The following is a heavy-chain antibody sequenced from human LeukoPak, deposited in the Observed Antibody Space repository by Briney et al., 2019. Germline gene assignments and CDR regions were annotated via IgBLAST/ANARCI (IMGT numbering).Heavy chain of an antibody. Sequence: GGSLRLSCTASVFTFGDYVMSWVRQAPGKGLEWVGFIRSKAYGGTTEYAASVKGRFTISRDDSKSIAYLQMNSLKTEDTAVYYCRSWVTAHDYWGQGTLVTVSS. CDR3: RSWVTAHDY. CDR1: VFTFGDYV. V-gene: IGHV3-49*04. J-gene: IGHJ4*02. CDR2: IRSKAYGGTT. D-gene: IGHD2-21*02.